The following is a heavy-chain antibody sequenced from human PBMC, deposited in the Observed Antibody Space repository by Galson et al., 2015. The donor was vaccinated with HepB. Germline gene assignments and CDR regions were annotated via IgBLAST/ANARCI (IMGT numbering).Heavy chain of an antibody. D-gene: IGHD6-19*01. J-gene: IGHJ4*02. CDR3: ARDPSNSGLGVDK. Sequence: WTWIRQPPGGRLEWIAYIYYNGRTTNYNPSVKSRATISVDTSNNQFSLKLTSVTTADTALYYCARDPSNSGLGVDKWGQGTLVTVSS. CDR2: IYYNGRTT. V-gene: IGHV4-59*01.